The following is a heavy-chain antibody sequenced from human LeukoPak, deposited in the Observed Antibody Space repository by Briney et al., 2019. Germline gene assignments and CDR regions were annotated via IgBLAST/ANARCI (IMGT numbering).Heavy chain of an antibody. V-gene: IGHV4-4*07. D-gene: IGHD1-7*01. CDR1: GGSISSYY. Sequence: SVTLSLTCTVSGGSISSYYWSWIRQPAGKGLEWIGRIYTSGSTNYNPSLKSRVTMSVDTSKNQFSLKLSSVTAADTAVYYCARVGWNYRYYMDVWGKGTTVTVSS. CDR2: IYTSGST. CDR3: ARVGWNYRYYMDV. J-gene: IGHJ6*03.